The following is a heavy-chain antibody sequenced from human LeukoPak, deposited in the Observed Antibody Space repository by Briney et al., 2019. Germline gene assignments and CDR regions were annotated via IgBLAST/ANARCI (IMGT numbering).Heavy chain of an antibody. CDR1: GFTFSSYA. J-gene: IGHJ4*02. Sequence: GGSLRLSCAASGFTFSSYAMYWVRQAPGKGLEWVSDISGSGGSTYYADSVKGRFTISRDNSKNTVYLQMNSLRAEDTAVYYCAKTTAGYSSGRYPGWPVDYWGQGTLVTVSS. CDR2: ISGSGGST. CDR3: AKTTAGYSSGRYPGWPVDY. D-gene: IGHD6-19*01. V-gene: IGHV3-23*01.